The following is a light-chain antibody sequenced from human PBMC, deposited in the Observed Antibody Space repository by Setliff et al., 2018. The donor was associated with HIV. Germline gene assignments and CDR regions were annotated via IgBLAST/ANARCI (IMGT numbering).Light chain of an antibody. CDR2: EVS. V-gene: IGLV2-14*01. J-gene: IGLJ1*01. Sequence: LTQPASVSGSPGQSITISCTGTSSDVGSYNYVSWYQQHPGKAPKLMISEVSNRPSGVSNRFSGSKSDNTASLTISGLQAEDEADYYCSSYAITNTLPFGTGTKV. CDR1: SSDVGSYNY. CDR3: SSYAITNTLP.